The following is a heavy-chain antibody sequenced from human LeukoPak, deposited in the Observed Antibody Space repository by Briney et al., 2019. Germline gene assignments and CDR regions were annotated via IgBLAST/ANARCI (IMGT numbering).Heavy chain of an antibody. CDR1: GFTFSSYG. D-gene: IGHD5-24*01. CDR3: AKSGYNSKDYFDY. CDR2: ISYDGSNK. V-gene: IGHV3-30*18. Sequence: GGSLRLSCAASGFTFSSYGMHWVRQVPGKGLEWMALISYDGSNKYYADSVKGRFIISRDNSKNTLYLQMNSLRAEDTAVYYCAKSGYNSKDYFDYWGQGTLVTVSS. J-gene: IGHJ4*02.